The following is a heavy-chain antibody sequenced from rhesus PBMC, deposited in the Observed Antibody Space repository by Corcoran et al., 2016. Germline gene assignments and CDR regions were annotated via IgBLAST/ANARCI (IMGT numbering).Heavy chain of an antibody. Sequence: QVQLQESGPGLVKPSETLSLICAVSGGSISDSYFWSWVRQPPGKGLEWIGYIYGGGGATSYNTSLKNRVTISRDTSKNHLSLKLTSVTAVDTAVYYCWLDQFDIWGAGVLVTVSS. J-gene: IGHJ5-1*01. CDR3: WLDQFDI. V-gene: IGHV4-106*01. CDR1: GGSISDSYF. D-gene: IGHD2-33*01. CDR2: IYGGGGAT.